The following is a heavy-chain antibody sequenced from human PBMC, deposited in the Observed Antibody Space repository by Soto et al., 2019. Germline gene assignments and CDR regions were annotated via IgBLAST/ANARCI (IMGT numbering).Heavy chain of an antibody. CDR2: ITTAGDT. J-gene: IGHJ6*04. V-gene: IGHV3-13*04. Sequence: EVQLVESGGGLVQPGGSLRLSCAASGFTFSNYDMHWVRQVTGKGLEWVSGITTAGDTYYPGSVKGRFPISREKAKNSLYLQMNSLSAGDTAVYYCARELHGGSYGMDVWGKGTTVTVSS. CDR1: GFTFSNYD. CDR3: ARELHGGSYGMDV.